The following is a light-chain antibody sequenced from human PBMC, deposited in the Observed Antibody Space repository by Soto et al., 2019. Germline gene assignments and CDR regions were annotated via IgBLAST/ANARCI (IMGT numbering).Light chain of an antibody. CDR1: QSVSSSY. CDR3: QQYGSSPPIT. V-gene: IGKV3-20*01. Sequence: EIVLTQSPGTLPLSPGERATLSCRASQSVSSSYLAWYQQKPGQAPRLLIYGASSRPTGIPDRFSGSGSGTDFTLTISRLEPEDFAVYYCQQYGSSPPITFGQGTRLEIK. CDR2: GAS. J-gene: IGKJ5*01.